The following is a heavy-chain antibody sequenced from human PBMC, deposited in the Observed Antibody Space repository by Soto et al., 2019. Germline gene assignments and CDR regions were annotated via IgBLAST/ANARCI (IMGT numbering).Heavy chain of an antibody. D-gene: IGHD2-8*01. CDR1: GYTFPHYY. CDR3: ARPPFPGCINGVCYPCDH. Sequence: ASVKVSCKASGYTFPHYYIHWVRQAPGQGLEWMGMINPSGGSTDYAQKFQGRVTMTTDTSTTTVYMELSSLRSDDTAVYYCARPPFPGCINGVCYPCDHWGQGTLVNVSS. V-gene: IGHV1-46*01. CDR2: INPSGGST. J-gene: IGHJ4*02.